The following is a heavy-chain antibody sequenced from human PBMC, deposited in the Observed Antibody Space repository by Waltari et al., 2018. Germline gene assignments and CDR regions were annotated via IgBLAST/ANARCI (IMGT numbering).Heavy chain of an antibody. CDR2: NYTSGST. D-gene: IGHD6-6*01. CDR3: ARGIEYSSSFYYYYYMDV. CDR1: GGSISSYY. J-gene: IGHJ6*03. Sequence: QVQLQESGPGLVKPSETLSLTCTVSGGSISSYYWSWIRQPAGKGLEGIGRNYTSGSTNYNPSLKSRGTRSVDTSKNQFSLKLSSVTAVDTAVYYCARGIEYSSSFYYYYYMDVWGKGTTVTISS. V-gene: IGHV4-4*07.